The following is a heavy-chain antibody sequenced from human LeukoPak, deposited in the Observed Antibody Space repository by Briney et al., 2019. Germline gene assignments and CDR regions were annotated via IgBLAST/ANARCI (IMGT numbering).Heavy chain of an antibody. J-gene: IGHJ6*03. D-gene: IGHD3-3*01. CDR2: INPNSGGT. V-gene: IGHV1-2*02. CDR1: GYTFTSYY. Sequence: EASVKVSCKASGYTFTSYYMHWVRQAPGQGLEWMGWINPNSGGTNYAQKFQGRVTMTRDTSISTAYMELSRLRSDDTAVYYCARVTRTSITIFGVVIDYYYYYYMDVWGKGTTVTVSS. CDR3: ARVTRTSITIFGVVIDYYYYYYMDV.